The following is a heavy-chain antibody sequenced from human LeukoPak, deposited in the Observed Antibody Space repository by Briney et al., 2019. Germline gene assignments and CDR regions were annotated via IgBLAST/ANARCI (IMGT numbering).Heavy chain of an antibody. V-gene: IGHV4-61*02. J-gene: IGHJ6*03. CDR3: ARGTSSIAARPSRGTYYYYRDV. Sequence: SQTLSLTCTVSGGSISSGSYYWSWIRQPAGKGLEWVGRIYTSGRTNYNPSLKSRVTISVVTSTNQSALKLSSVPAADTAVYYCARGTSSIAARPSRGTYYYYRDVWGKGTTVSVSS. CDR1: GGSISSGSYY. CDR2: IYTSGRT. D-gene: IGHD6-6*01.